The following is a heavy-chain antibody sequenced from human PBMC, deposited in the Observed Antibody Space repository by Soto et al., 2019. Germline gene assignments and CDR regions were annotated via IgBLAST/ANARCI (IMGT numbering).Heavy chain of an antibody. V-gene: IGHV4-59*01. D-gene: IGHD6-13*01. CDR1: GGSISPYY. CDR3: ARKGAAASYAHYYMDV. CDR2: VYYSGNT. Sequence: PSETLSLTCTVSGGSISPYYWSWIRQPPGKELEWIGYVYYSGNTNYNPSLESRVTISVDASRNRFSLNLTSATAADTAVYYCARKGAAASYAHYYMDVWGRGTAVTVSS. J-gene: IGHJ6*03.